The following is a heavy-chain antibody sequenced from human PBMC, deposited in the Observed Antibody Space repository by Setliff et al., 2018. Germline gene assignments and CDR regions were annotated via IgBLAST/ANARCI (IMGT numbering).Heavy chain of an antibody. V-gene: IGHV1-18*01. J-gene: IGHJ4*02. D-gene: IGHD3-3*01. CDR2: ISAYNGNT. CDR1: GYTFSTYG. CDR3: ARRRYYDFWCAYFPGY. Sequence: ASVKVSCKDSGYTFSTYGISWVRQAPGQGLEWMGWISAYNGNTNYAQRFQGRVTMTTDTSTSTDYMELSMLRSDDTAVYYCARRRYYDFWCAYFPGYWGQGTLVTVSS.